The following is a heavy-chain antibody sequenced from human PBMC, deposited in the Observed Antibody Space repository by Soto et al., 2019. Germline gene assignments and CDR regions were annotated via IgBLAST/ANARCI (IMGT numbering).Heavy chain of an antibody. J-gene: IGHJ5*02. D-gene: IGHD1-1*01. CDR1: GYSFTYYG. CDR2: ISGYDGDT. V-gene: IGHV1-18*01. Sequence: QVQLVQSGAEVKKPGASVKVSCKASGYSFTYYGITWLRQAPGQGLEWMGWISGYDGDTKYAQKFQGSVTVSTDTSTNTAYMEMRSLRSDDTAVYYCARDFTGTRQLDPWGQGTLVTVSA. CDR3: ARDFTGTRQLDP.